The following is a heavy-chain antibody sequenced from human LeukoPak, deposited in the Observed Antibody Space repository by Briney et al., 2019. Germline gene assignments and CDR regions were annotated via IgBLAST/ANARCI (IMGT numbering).Heavy chain of an antibody. J-gene: IGHJ6*03. CDR2: IKQDGREK. CDR3: ARGSPVTVVVITPGDYYMDV. V-gene: IGHV3-7*01. Sequence: GGSLRLSCAASVFTFSSYWISLVRQAPGKGLEWVANIKQDGREKYYVDSVKGRFTISRDNAKNSLYLQMNSLRAEDTAVYYCARGSPVTVVVITPGDYYMDVWGKGTTVTVSS. D-gene: IGHD3-22*01. CDR1: VFTFSSYW.